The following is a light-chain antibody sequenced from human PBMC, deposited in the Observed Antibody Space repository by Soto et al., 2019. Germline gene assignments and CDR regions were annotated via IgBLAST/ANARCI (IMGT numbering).Light chain of an antibody. V-gene: IGLV2-8*01. CDR3: ISYAGSDNYV. J-gene: IGLJ1*01. Sequence: QSALPQPPSASGSPGPSVTISCTGTTSEVVGYSSVAWFQHHPGKAPKLLIYEVSKRPSGAPDRFSGCKSGNTASLTVSGLQAEDEADYYCISYAGSDNYVCRPRTKLPVL. CDR2: EVS. CDR1: TSEVVGYSS.